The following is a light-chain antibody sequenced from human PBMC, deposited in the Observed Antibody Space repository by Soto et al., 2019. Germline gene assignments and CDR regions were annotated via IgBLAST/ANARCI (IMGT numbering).Light chain of an antibody. CDR3: QQYHNWWT. Sequence: IGMTQCPATLSVSPGEISALCCRSSQSVSSNSVWYQQKPGQAPRLLIYGASTRVTGIPARFSGSGSGTEFTLTISSLQSEDFAVYYCQQYHNWWTFGQGTKVDI. CDR2: GAS. V-gene: IGKV3-15*01. J-gene: IGKJ1*01. CDR1: QSVSSN.